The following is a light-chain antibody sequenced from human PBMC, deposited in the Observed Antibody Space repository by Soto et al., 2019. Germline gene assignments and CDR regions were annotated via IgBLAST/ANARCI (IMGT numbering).Light chain of an antibody. J-gene: IGKJ1*01. V-gene: IGKV3-11*01. CDR1: QSVGSS. CDR2: AAS. CDR3: QQGNTWPWT. Sequence: IVLTHSPATLSFSPGEIATLSFRASQSVGSSLAWYQQKLGQAPRPLIYAASDRATGIPGRFSGSGSGTDFTLIISSLEPEDFAFYYCQQGNTWPWTFGQGTKVDIK.